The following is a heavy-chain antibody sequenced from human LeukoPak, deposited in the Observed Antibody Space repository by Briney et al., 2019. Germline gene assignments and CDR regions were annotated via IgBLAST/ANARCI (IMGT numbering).Heavy chain of an antibody. Sequence: GGSLRLSCAASGFTFSSYGMHWVRQAPGKGLEWVAFIRYDGSNKYYADSVKGRFTTDRDNSKNTVYLQMNSLRPDDTVIYFCARQEARNYYYEGLDYWGQGNLVTVSS. CDR3: ARQEARNYYYEGLDY. J-gene: IGHJ4*02. CDR1: GFTFSSYG. D-gene: IGHD3-22*01. CDR2: IRYDGSNK. V-gene: IGHV3-30*02.